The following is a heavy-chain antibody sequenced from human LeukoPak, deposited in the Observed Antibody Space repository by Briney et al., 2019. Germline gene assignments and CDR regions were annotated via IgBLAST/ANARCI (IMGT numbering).Heavy chain of an antibody. CDR3: ARDGTETDAFDI. CDR2: ISYDGSNK. D-gene: IGHD6-13*01. CDR1: GFTFSSYA. Sequence: PGGSLRLSCAASGFTFSSYAMHWVRQAPDKGLEWVAVISYDGSNKYYADSVKGRFTISRDNSKNTLYLQMNSLRAEDTAVYYCARDGTETDAFDIWGQGTMVTVSS. J-gene: IGHJ3*02. V-gene: IGHV3-30-3*01.